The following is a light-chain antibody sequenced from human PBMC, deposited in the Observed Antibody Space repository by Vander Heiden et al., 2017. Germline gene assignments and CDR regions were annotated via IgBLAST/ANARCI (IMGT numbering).Light chain of an antibody. CDR3: QSPDSSGNYVV. CDR2: KDS. CDR1: ALPKQY. V-gene: IGLV3-25*03. J-gene: IGLJ2*01. Sequence: SYELPQPPSVSVSPGQTARITCSGDALPKQYAYWYQQTTGQAPVLVIYKDSERPSGIPARFSGSSSGTTVTLTISGAQAEDEADYYCQSPDSSGNYVVFGGGTKLTVL.